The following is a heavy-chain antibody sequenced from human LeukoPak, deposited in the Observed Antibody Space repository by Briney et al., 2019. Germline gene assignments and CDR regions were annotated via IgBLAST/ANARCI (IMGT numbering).Heavy chain of an antibody. CDR3: AKSAVAAPFDY. J-gene: IGHJ4*02. D-gene: IGHD6-19*01. CDR2: ISSSSSYI. CDR1: GFTFSSYS. V-gene: IGHV3-21*01. Sequence: LGGSLRLSCAASGFTFSSYSMNWVRQAPGKGLEWVSSISSSSSYIYYADSVKGRFTISRDNSKNTLYLQMNSLRAEDTAVYYCAKSAVAAPFDYWGQGTLVTVSS.